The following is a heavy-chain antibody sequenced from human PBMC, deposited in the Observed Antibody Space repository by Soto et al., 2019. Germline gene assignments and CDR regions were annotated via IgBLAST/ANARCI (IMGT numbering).Heavy chain of an antibody. CDR1: GGSISSGGYY. J-gene: IGHJ5*01. CDR3: ARHSASWQWFDY. Sequence: QVQLQESGPGLVKPSQTLSLTCSVSGGSISSGGYYWSWIRQHPEKRLEWIGSIYYSGSTNYNPSLKSRVVISVDTSSNRFSLDVRSVTAADTAIYYCARHSASWQWFDYWGQGTLVTVSS. V-gene: IGHV4-31*03. CDR2: IYYSGST. D-gene: IGHD1-26*01.